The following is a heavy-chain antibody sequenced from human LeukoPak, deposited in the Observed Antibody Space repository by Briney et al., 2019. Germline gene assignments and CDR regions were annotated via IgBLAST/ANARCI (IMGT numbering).Heavy chain of an antibody. V-gene: IGHV3-7*01. J-gene: IGHJ6*02. CDR2: IKQDGSEK. CDR1: GFPFSNYW. CDR3: ARQPVVRGVKDAYYYGMDV. Sequence: GGSLRLSCVASGFPFSNYWMSWVRQAPGRGLEWVANIKQDGSEKYYVDSVKGRFTISRDNAKNSLYLQMNSLRAEDTAVYYCARQPVVRGVKDAYYYGMDVWGQGTTVTVSS. D-gene: IGHD3-10*01.